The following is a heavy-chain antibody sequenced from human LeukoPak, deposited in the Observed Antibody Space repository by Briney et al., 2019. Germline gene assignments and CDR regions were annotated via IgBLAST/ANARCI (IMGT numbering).Heavy chain of an antibody. D-gene: IGHD6-25*01. CDR1: GGSISSYY. V-gene: IGHV4-59*01. CDR2: IYYSGST. CDR3: ARTSYSSGWAAGY. Sequence: KRSETLSLTCTVSGGSISSYYWSWIRQPPGKGLEWIGYIYYSGSTNYNPSLKSRVTISVDTSKNQFSLKLSSVTAADTAVYYCARTSYSSGWAAGYWGQGTLVTVSS. J-gene: IGHJ4*02.